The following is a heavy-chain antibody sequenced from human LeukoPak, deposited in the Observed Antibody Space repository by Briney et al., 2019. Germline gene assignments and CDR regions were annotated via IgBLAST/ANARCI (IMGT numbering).Heavy chain of an antibody. J-gene: IGHJ4*02. D-gene: IGHD5-12*01. CDR1: GGSISSGGYS. Sequence: PSETLSLTCAVSGGSISSGGYSWSWIRQPPGKGLEWIGYIYHSGSTYYNPSLKSRVTISVDRSKNQFSLKLSSVTAADTAVYYCARESRYSGYDCWGQGTLVTVSS. CDR2: IYHSGST. CDR3: ARESRYSGYDC. V-gene: IGHV4-30-2*01.